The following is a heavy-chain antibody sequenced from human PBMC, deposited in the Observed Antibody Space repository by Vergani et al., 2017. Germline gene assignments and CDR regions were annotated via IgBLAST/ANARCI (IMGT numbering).Heavy chain of an antibody. Sequence: QVQLQESGPGLVQPSHPLSLXFSLXXLPIPPPSSSFASLRQHPRSGLVCICYIYFSGSTYYNPSLKSRVTISVDTSKNQFSLKLSSVTAADTAVYYCAGIAAAHDYWGQGTLVTVSS. CDR1: XLPIPPPSSS. CDR3: AGIAAAHDY. D-gene: IGHD6-13*01. V-gene: IGHV4-31*03. J-gene: IGHJ4*02. CDR2: IYFSGST.